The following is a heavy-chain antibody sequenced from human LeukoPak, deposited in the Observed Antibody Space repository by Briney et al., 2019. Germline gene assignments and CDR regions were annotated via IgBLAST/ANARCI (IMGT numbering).Heavy chain of an antibody. V-gene: IGHV3-74*03. J-gene: IGHJ4*02. D-gene: IGHD1-1*01. CDR2: INEHGTDS. CDR1: GFTFSGHW. CDR3: VRDEALWTLDW. Sequence: PGGSLRLSCTASGFTFSGHWIHWVRQAPGMGLVWVSRINEHGTDSMYAESVKGRFTISRDNAKNTVYLQMNSLGAEDTAVYYCVRDEALWTLDWWGQGTLVSVSS.